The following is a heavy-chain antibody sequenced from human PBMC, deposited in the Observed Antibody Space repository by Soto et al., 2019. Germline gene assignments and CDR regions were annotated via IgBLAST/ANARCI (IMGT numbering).Heavy chain of an antibody. CDR1: GDSISTYY. CDR2: IFYRGGT. Sequence: LSLTCTVSGDSISTYYWSWIRQPPGKGLHWIGYIFYRGGTAYNPSLKSRVTISLDMSKKQISLKLTSVTTADTATYFCARLQLVEKVIDYWGQGTLVTVSS. J-gene: IGHJ4*02. D-gene: IGHD1-1*01. V-gene: IGHV4-59*01. CDR3: ARLQLVEKVIDY.